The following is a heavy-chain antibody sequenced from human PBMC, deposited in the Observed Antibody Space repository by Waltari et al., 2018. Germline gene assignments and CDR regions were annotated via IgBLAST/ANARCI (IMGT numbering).Heavy chain of an antibody. V-gene: IGHV3-33*08. D-gene: IGHD2-2*01. CDR3: AKNCYEGSYYYYYYMDV. CDR2: IWDDGSNK. Sequence: QVQLVESGGGVVQPGRSLRLSCAASGFTFSSSGMHWVRQAPGKGMEWGAVIWDDGSNKYYADSVKGRFTISRDNSKNTLYLQMNILRAEDTAMYYCAKNCYEGSYYYYYYMDVWGKGTTVTVS. CDR1: GFTFSSSG. J-gene: IGHJ6*03.